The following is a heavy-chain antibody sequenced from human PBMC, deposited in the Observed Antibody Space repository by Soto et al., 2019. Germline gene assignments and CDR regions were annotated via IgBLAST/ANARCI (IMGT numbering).Heavy chain of an antibody. V-gene: IGHV1-46*03. CDR1: GHTLSSHY. D-gene: IGHD2-15*01. CDR3: ARRDCSSGSCLGLDP. J-gene: IGHJ5*02. CDR2: ISPSGGST. Sequence: ASVKVSCKASGHTLSSHYIHWVRQAPGQGLEWMGIISPSGGSTSYAQKFQGRVTMTKDTSTSTVYMELSSLRSEDTAVYYCARRDCSSGSCLGLDPWG.